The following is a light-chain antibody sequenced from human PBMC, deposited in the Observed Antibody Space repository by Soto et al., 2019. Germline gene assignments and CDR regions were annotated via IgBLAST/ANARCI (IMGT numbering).Light chain of an antibody. V-gene: IGKV3-20*01. CDR3: QQYGSSPLT. CDR1: QSVSSSY. CDR2: GAS. J-gene: IGKJ4*01. Sequence: EIVLTQSPGTLSLSPGERATLSCRASQSVSSSYLAWYQQKPGQAPRLLIYGASSRATGIPDRFSGSGSGTAFTITISSLEPEEFAVYYCQQYGSSPLTVGGGTRVEIK.